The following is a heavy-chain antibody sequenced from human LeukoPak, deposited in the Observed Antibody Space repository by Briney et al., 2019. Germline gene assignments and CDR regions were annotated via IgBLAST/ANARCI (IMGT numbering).Heavy chain of an antibody. CDR2: IIPIFGTA. D-gene: IGHD3-22*01. J-gene: IGHJ6*03. CDR3: ARGGDYYDSSGPHYYYYYYMDV. CDR1: GGTFSSYA. Sequence: GASVKVCCKASGGTFSSYAISWVRQAPGQGLEWMGGIIPIFGTANYAQKFQGRVTITADESTSTAYMELSSLRSEDTAVYYCARGGDYYDSSGPHYYYYYYMDVWGKGTTVTVSS. V-gene: IGHV1-69*13.